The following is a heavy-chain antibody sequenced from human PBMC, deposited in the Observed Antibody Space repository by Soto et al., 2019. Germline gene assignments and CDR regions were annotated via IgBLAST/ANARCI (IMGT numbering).Heavy chain of an antibody. V-gene: IGHV4-34*01. CDR1: GGSFSGYY. Sequence: SETLSLTCAVYGGSFSGYYWRWIRQPPGKGGEWIGGINHSGSTNYNPSLKSRVTISVDTSKNQFSLKLSSVTAADPAVHYCARLPHGSGSYSYYYHGLDVRRPENTLT. CDR3: ARLPHGSGSYSYYYHGLDV. J-gene: IGHJ6*01. CDR2: INHSGST. D-gene: IGHD3-10*01.